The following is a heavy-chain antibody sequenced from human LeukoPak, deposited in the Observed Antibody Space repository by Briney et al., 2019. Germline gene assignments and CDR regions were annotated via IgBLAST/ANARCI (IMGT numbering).Heavy chain of an antibody. Sequence: PGGSLRLSCAASGFTFSSYAMSWVRQAPGKGLEWVSAISGSGGSTYYADSVKGRFTISRDNSKSTLYLQMNSLRAEDTAVYYCAKAGYIVVVPAAPHFDYWGQGTLVTVSS. V-gene: IGHV3-23*01. J-gene: IGHJ4*02. D-gene: IGHD2-2*01. CDR3: AKAGYIVVVPAAPHFDY. CDR2: ISGSGGST. CDR1: GFTFSSYA.